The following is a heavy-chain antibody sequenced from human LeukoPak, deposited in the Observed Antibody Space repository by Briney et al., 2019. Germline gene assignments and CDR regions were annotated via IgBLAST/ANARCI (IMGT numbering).Heavy chain of an antibody. J-gene: IGHJ4*02. D-gene: IGHD4-17*01. CDR2: IRIKADNYAT. CDR1: GFTFSASP. Sequence: GGSLRLSCAASGFTFSASPMHWVRQASGKGLEWVGRIRIKADNYATSYGPSVKGRFTISRDDSKNTAYLQMNSLKTEDTAVYYCTSGDYNDYWGQGTLVTVSS. CDR3: TSGDYNDY. V-gene: IGHV3-73*01.